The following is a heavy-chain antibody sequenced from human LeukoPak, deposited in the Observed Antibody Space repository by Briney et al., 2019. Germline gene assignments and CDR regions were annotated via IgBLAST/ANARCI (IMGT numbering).Heavy chain of an antibody. D-gene: IGHD5/OR15-5a*01. CDR3: AKDRLSVSPTYFDY. J-gene: IGHJ4*02. V-gene: IGHV3-23*01. Sequence: GGSLRLSCAASGFTFNSYAMSWVRQAPGKGLEWVSAISGSGGSTYYADSVKGRFTISRDNSKNTLYLQTNSLRAEDTAVYYCAKDRLSVSPTYFDYWGQGTLVTVSS. CDR2: ISGSGGST. CDR1: GFTFNSYA.